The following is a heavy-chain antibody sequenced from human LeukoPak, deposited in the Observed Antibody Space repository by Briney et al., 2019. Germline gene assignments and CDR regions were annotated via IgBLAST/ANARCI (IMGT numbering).Heavy chain of an antibody. V-gene: IGHV3-23*01. CDR2: ISGSGGST. J-gene: IGHJ6*02. CDR1: GFTFSSYS. Sequence: GGSLRLSCAASGFTFSSYSMIWVRQAPGKGLEWGSAISGSGGSTYYADSVKGRFTISRDNSKNTLHLQMSSMRAEDTAVYYCARDRAYFYDSSGYGMDVWGQGTTVTVSS. CDR3: ARDRAYFYDSSGYGMDV. D-gene: IGHD3-22*01.